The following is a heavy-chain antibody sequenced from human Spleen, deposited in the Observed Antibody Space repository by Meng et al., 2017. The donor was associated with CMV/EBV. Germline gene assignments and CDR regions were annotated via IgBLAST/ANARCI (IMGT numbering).Heavy chain of an antibody. J-gene: IGHJ4*02. D-gene: IGHD3-9*01. Sequence: GGSLRLSCAASGFTFDDYAMQWVRQPPGRGLEWVSGISWNSGNIAYADSVKGRFTISRDSAKNSLYLQMNSLRAEDTAFYYCAKALTGRINTVLDYWGQGTLVTVSS. CDR2: ISWNSGNI. CDR3: AKALTGRINTVLDY. V-gene: IGHV3-9*01. CDR1: GFTFDDYA.